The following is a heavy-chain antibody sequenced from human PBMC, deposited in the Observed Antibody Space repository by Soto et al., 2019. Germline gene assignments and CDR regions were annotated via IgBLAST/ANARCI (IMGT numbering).Heavy chain of an antibody. CDR2: ISASNGNT. CDR3: ARVEAAMSGHWFDP. J-gene: IGHJ5*02. D-gene: IGHD2-2*01. CDR1: GYTFTSYG. Sequence: QDKLVQSGAEVKKPGASVKVSCKASGYTFTSYGISWVRQAPGQGLEWMGWISASNGNTNYAQKLQGRVTMTTDTSTSTAYLELRSLRSDDTAVYYCARVEAAMSGHWFDPWGQGTLVTVSS. V-gene: IGHV1-18*01.